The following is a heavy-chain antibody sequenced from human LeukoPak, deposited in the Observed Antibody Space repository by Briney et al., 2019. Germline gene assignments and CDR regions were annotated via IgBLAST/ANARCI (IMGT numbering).Heavy chain of an antibody. CDR1: GYTFTGYY. J-gene: IGHJ6*02. CDR3: ATPPEDYGDYYYYGMDV. D-gene: IGHD4-17*01. Sequence: GASVKVSCKASGYTFTGYYMHWVRQAPGQGLEWMGWINPNSGGTNYAQKFQGRVTMTRDTSISTVYMELSRLRSDDTAVYYCATPPEDYGDYYYYGMDVWGQGTTVTVSS. V-gene: IGHV1-2*02. CDR2: INPNSGGT.